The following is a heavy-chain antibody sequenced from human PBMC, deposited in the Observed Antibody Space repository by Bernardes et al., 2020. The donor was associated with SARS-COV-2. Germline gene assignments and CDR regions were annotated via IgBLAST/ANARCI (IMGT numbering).Heavy chain of an antibody. D-gene: IGHD2-15*01. J-gene: IGHJ4*02. Sequence: GASLKISSQGSGYSFTSYWIGWVRQRPGKGLEWMGINYPGDYDTRYSPSFQGQVTISADKSISTAYLQWSSLKASDTAMYYCARHSLYCSGGSCYAQYFDYWGQGTLVTVSS. CDR2: NYPGDYDT. CDR1: GYSFTSYW. V-gene: IGHV5-51*01. CDR3: ARHSLYCSGGSCYAQYFDY.